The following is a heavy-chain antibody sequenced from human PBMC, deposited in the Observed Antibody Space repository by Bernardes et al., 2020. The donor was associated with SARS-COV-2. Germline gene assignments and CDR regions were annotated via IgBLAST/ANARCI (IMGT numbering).Heavy chain of an antibody. V-gene: IGHV3-74*01. J-gene: IGHJ4*02. CDR1: GFTFSTSW. CDR3: AREEGGSSGWYFY. D-gene: IGHD6-19*01. Sequence: GGSLRLSCAASGFTFSTSWMHWVRQAPGKGLVWVSRISSDGSNTNYADSVKGRFTISRDNAKNTLYLQMNSLRVEDTAVYYCAREEGGSSGWYFYWGQGTLVTVSS. CDR2: ISSDGSNT.